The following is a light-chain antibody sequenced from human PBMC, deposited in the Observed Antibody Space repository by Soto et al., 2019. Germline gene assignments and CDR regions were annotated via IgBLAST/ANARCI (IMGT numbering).Light chain of an antibody. CDR2: GVS. CDR1: SSDVGGYDY. V-gene: IGLV2-8*01. Sequence: QSVLTQPPSASGSPGQSVTISCTGTSSDVGGYDYVSWYQLYPGKAPKLMIYGVSKRPSGVPDRFSGSKSGNTASLTVSGLQAEDEADYYCSSYAGSNNFYGFGTGTKVTVL. CDR3: SSYAGSNNFYG. J-gene: IGLJ1*01.